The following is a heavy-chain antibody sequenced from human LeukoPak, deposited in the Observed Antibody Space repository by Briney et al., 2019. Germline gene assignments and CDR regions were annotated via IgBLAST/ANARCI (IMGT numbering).Heavy chain of an antibody. CDR3: TTGIRGD. CDR1: GFTFSNAW. CDR2: IKGKADGETT. J-gene: IGHJ4*02. Sequence: GGSLRLSCVASGFTFSNAWMNWVRQAPGKGLEWVGRIKGKADGETTDYAAPVKGRFTLLRDDSKTTLFLQMNSLKTEDTAVYYCTTGIRGDCGQGTLVTVSS. V-gene: IGHV3-15*07.